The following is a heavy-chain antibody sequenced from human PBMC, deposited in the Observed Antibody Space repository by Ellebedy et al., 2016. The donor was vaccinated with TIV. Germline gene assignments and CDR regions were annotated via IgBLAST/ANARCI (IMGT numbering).Heavy chain of an antibody. D-gene: IGHD3-16*01. J-gene: IGHJ4*02. Sequence: GESLKISCAASGFTFSRHGMHWVRQAPGKGLEWVAIIWYDGSNKFNADSVKGRFTISRDNSNNTLFLQMDSLRADDTAVYYCARSPYAYGKWYFDYWGQGILVTVSS. CDR2: IWYDGSNK. V-gene: IGHV3-33*01. CDR1: GFTFSRHG. CDR3: ARSPYAYGKWYFDY.